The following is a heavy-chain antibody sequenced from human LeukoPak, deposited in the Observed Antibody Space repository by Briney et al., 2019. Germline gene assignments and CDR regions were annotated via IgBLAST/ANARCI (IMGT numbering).Heavy chain of an antibody. V-gene: IGHV3-30*01. CDR2: VSYDDRHK. CDR3: ARGAIPYGYSGYDYLDY. D-gene: IGHD5-12*01. J-gene: IGHJ4*02. Sequence: PGRSLRLSCAASGFTFSTYAMHWLRQAPGEGLEWVAVVSYDDRHKYYADSVKGRFTISRDVSRNTPFLQMDSLRVEDTAVYYCARGAIPYGYSGYDYLDYWGPGTLVTVSS. CDR1: GFTFSTYA.